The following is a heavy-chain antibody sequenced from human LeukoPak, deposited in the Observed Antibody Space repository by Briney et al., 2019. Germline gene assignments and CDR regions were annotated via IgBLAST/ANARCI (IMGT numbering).Heavy chain of an antibody. V-gene: IGHV4-31*03. CDR1: GGSVSSGGYY. CDR3: ARGLSYDFDTYYYYGMDV. CDR2: IYYSGST. J-gene: IGHJ6*02. Sequence: SETLSLTCTVSGGSVSSGGYYWSWIRQHPGKGLEWIGYIYYSGSTYYNPSLKSRVTISVDTSKDQFSLKLSSVTAADTAVYYCARGLSYDFDTYYYYGMDVWGQGTTVTVSS. D-gene: IGHD3-3*01.